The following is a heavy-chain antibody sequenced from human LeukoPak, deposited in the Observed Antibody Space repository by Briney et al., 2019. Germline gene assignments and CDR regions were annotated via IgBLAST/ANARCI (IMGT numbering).Heavy chain of an antibody. CDR3: ARGAVAQDY. Sequence: SETLSLTCAVSGYSISSGYYWGWIRQPPGKGLEWIGYIYYSGSTNYNPSLKSRVTISVDTSKNQFSLKLSSVTAADTAVYYCARGAVAQDYWGQGTLVTVSS. D-gene: IGHD6-19*01. CDR1: GYSISSGYY. J-gene: IGHJ4*02. CDR2: IYYSGST. V-gene: IGHV4-61*01.